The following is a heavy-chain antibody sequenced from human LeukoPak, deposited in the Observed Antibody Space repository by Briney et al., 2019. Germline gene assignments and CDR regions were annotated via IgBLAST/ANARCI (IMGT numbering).Heavy chain of an antibody. CDR3: ARDRGIDEGYFDY. J-gene: IGHJ4*02. D-gene: IGHD2-15*01. Sequence: GGSLRLSCAASGFTFSTFAMIWVRQPPGKGLEWVSSIFPSGGEIHYADSVRGRFTISRDNSKSTLSLQMNSLRAEDTAVYYCARDRGIDEGYFDYWGQGTLVTVSS. CDR2: IFPSGGEI. V-gene: IGHV3-23*01. CDR1: GFTFSTFA.